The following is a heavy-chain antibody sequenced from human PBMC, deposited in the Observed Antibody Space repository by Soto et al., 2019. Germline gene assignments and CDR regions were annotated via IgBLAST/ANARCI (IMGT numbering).Heavy chain of an antibody. CDR3: ARDGGYSYGPFDY. V-gene: IGHV3-33*01. CDR2: IWYDGSNK. J-gene: IGHJ4*02. CDR1: GFTFSSYG. Sequence: PGGSLRLSCAASGFTFSSYGMHWVRQAPGKGLEWVAVIWYDGSNKYYADSVKGRFTISRDNSKNTLYLQMNSLRAEDTAVYYCARDGGYSYGPFDYWGQGTLVTVSS. D-gene: IGHD5-18*01.